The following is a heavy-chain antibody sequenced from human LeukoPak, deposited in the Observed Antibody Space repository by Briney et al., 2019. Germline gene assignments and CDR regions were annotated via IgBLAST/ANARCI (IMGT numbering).Heavy chain of an antibody. D-gene: IGHD2-15*01. J-gene: IGHJ4*02. V-gene: IGHV3-30-3*01. CDR3: ARDEWRVGFDY. CDR1: GFTFSSYA. CDR2: ISYDGSNK. Sequence: GGSLRLSCAASGFTFSSYAMHWVRQAPGKGLEWVAVISYDGSNKYYADSVKGRFTISRDNSKNTLYLQMNSLRAEDTAVYYCARDEWRVGFDYWGQGTLVTVSS.